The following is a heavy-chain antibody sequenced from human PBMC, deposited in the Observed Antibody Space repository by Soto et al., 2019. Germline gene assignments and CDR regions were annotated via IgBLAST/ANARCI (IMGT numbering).Heavy chain of an antibody. CDR1: GYTFTSYG. J-gene: IGHJ3*02. CDR2: ISAYNGNT. Sequence: QVPLVQSGAEVKKPGASVKVSCKASGYTFTSYGISWVRQATGQGLEWMGWISAYNGNTNYAQKLQGRVTMTTDTSTSTAYMELRSLRSDDTAVYYCASKMTTVSDGSTGQAFDIWGQGTMVTVSS. D-gene: IGHD4-17*01. V-gene: IGHV1-18*01. CDR3: ASKMTTVSDGSTGQAFDI.